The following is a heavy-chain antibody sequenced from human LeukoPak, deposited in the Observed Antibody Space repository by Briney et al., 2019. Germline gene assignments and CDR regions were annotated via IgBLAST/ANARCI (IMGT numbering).Heavy chain of an antibody. CDR1: GFTFSSYS. CDR2: ISSSSSYI. CDR3: ARIAIHLGYSSSTSCYAHLDY. V-gene: IGHV3-21*04. J-gene: IGHJ4*02. Sequence: KAGGSLRLSCAASGFTFSSYSMNWVRQAPGQGLEGVSAISSSSSYIYYADSVKGRFTISRDNSKNTLYLQMNSLRAEDTAVYYCARIAIHLGYSSSTSCYAHLDYWGQGTLVTVSS. D-gene: IGHD2-2*01.